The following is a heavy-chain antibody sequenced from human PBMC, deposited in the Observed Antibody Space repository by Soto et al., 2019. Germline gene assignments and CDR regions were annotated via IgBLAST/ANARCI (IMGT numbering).Heavy chain of an antibody. V-gene: IGHV3-23*01. CDR3: AKARYSSGWLGYSYGMDV. J-gene: IGHJ6*02. CDR1: GFTFSSYA. D-gene: IGHD6-19*01. CDR2: ISGSGGST. Sequence: PGGSLRLSCAASGFTFSSYAMSWVRQAPGKGLEWVSGISGSGGSTYYADSVKGRFTISRDNSKNTLYLQMDSLRVEDTALYYCAKARYSSGWLGYSYGMDVWGQGTTVTVSS.